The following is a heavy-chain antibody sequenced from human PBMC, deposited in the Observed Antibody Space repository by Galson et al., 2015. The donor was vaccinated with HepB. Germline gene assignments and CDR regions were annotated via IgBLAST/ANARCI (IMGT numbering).Heavy chain of an antibody. V-gene: IGHV3-23*01. CDR2: ISGSGGST. J-gene: IGHJ6*03. Sequence: SLRLSCAASGFTFNNYAMTWVRQAPGKGLEWVSAISGSGGSTYYADSVKGRFTISRDNSNNRLYLEMNSLRAEDTAVYYCAKSGAVPAPDYYMDVWGKGTTVTVSS. CDR1: GFTFNNYA. D-gene: IGHD2-2*01. CDR3: AKSGAVPAPDYYMDV.